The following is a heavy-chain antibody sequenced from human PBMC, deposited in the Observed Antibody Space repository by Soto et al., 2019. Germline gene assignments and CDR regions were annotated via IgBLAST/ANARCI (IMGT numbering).Heavy chain of an antibody. J-gene: IGHJ6*03. CDR2: ISWNSGSI. V-gene: IGHV3-9*01. Sequence: GGSLRLSCAASGFTFDDYAMHWVRQARGKGLEWVSGISWNSGSIGYADSVKGRFTISRDNAKNSLYLQMNSLRAEDTALYYCAKDASDIVVVPAAPNYYYYYYMDVWGKGTTVTVSS. CDR1: GFTFDDYA. CDR3: AKDASDIVVVPAAPNYYYYYYMDV. D-gene: IGHD2-2*01.